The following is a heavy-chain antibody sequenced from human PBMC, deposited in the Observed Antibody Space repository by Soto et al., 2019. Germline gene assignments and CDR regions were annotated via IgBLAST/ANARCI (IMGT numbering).Heavy chain of an antibody. J-gene: IGHJ6*03. Sequence: SETLSLTCTVSGGSISSYYWSWIRQPPGKGLEWIGYIYYSGSTNYNPSLKSRVTISVDTSKNQFSLKLSSVTAADTAVYYCARLGEVTNYYYYYMDVWGKGTTVTVSS. CDR1: GGSISSYY. CDR2: IYYSGST. CDR3: ARLGEVTNYYYYYMDV. D-gene: IGHD2-21*02. V-gene: IGHV4-59*08.